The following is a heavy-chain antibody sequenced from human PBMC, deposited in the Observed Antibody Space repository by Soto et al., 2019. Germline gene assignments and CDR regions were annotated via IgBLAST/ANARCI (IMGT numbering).Heavy chain of an antibody. D-gene: IGHD6-6*01. V-gene: IGHV3-21*01. CDR1: GFTFSSYS. CDR3: ARVSYEYSSSYYFDY. CDR2: ISSSSSYI. J-gene: IGHJ4*02. Sequence: GGSLRLSCAASGFTFSSYSMNWVRQAPGKGLEWVSSISSSSSYIYYADSVKGRFTISRDNAKNSLYLQMNSLRAEDTAVYYCARVSYEYSSSYYFDYWGQGTLVTVSS.